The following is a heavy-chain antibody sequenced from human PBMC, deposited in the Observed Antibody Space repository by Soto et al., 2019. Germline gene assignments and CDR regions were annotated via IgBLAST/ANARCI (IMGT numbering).Heavy chain of an antibody. Sequence: QVLPHQWGSGLLRPSETLSLTCDVHGDSLSGYAWSWIRQPPGKGLEWLGEITFRGVTNDHPSLRRCPSMSVEPSKNRIYLTESSVAAADTGLYLCASKLEASIRHVEWFSYKWFDPCGPGTLVTVSS. CDR2: ITFRGVT. CDR1: GDSLSGYA. D-gene: IGHD3-9*01. J-gene: IGHJ5*02. V-gene: IGHV4-34*04. CDR3: ASKLEASIRHVEWFSYKWFDP.